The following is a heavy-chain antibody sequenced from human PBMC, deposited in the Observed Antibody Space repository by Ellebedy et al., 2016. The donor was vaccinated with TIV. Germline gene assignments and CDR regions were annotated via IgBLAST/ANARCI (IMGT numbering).Heavy chain of an antibody. D-gene: IGHD1-26*01. Sequence: ASVKVSCKASGGTFSTYTFSWVRQAPGQGLEWMGRIIPILGITNYAQKFQGRVTMTRDRTTSTVYMELSSLRSEDTAVYYCARDSGTYYPFGYWGQGTLVTVSS. CDR1: GGTFSTYT. J-gene: IGHJ4*02. CDR3: ARDSGTYYPFGY. V-gene: IGHV1-69*04. CDR2: IIPILGIT.